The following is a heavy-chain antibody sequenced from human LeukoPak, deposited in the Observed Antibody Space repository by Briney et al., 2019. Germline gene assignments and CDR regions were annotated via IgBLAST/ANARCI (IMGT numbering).Heavy chain of an antibody. CDR2: IYSGGST. CDR1: GFTVSSNY. V-gene: IGHV3-66*01. D-gene: IGHD6-19*01. J-gene: IGHJ4*02. CDR3: ARDFEYSSGWVPFDY. Sequence: GGSLRLSCAASGFTVSSNYMSWVRQAPGKGLEWVSVIYSGGSTYYADSVKGRFTISRDNSKNTLYLQMNSLRAEDTAVYYCARDFEYSSGWVPFDYWGQGTLVTVSS.